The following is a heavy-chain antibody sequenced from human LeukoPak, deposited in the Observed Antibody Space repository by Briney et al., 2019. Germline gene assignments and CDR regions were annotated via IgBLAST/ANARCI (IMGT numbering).Heavy chain of an antibody. CDR1: GFTFSSYG. V-gene: IGHV3-30*18. J-gene: IGHJ3*02. CDR2: ISYDGSDK. CDR3: VKGVSSNWLNAFDI. D-gene: IGHD6-13*01. Sequence: PGGSLRLSCVASGFTFSSYGMHWVRQAPGKGLDWEALISYDGSDKYYADSVQGRFTISRDSSKNTLYLQMNSLRAEDTAVYYCVKGVSSNWLNAFDIWGQGTMVTVSS.